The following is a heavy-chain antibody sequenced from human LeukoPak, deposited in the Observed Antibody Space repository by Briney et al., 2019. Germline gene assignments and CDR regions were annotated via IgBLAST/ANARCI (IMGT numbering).Heavy chain of an antibody. D-gene: IGHD3-22*01. J-gene: IGHJ3*02. Sequence: ASVKVSCKASGYTFTSYDINWVRQATGQGLEWMGWMNPNSGNTGYAQKFQGRVTMTRNTSISTAYMELSSLRSEGTAVYYCARHPHAMPYYCDSSGYNDAFDIWGQGTMVTVSS. CDR2: MNPNSGNT. V-gene: IGHV1-8*01. CDR1: GYTFTSYD. CDR3: ARHPHAMPYYCDSSGYNDAFDI.